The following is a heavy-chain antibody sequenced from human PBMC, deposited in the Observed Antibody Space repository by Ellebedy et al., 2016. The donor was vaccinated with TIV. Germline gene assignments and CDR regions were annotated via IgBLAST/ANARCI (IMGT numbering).Heavy chain of an antibody. Sequence: ASVKVSXKASGYTFTSYDINWVRQATGQGLEWMGWMNPNSGNTGYAQKFQGRVTITADESTSTAYMELSSLRSEDTAVYYCARQIRRYYDSSGYPYYYYYGMDVWGQGTTVTVSS. CDR1: GYTFTSYD. V-gene: IGHV1-8*01. CDR3: ARQIRRYYDSSGYPYYYYYGMDV. CDR2: MNPNSGNT. J-gene: IGHJ6*02. D-gene: IGHD3-22*01.